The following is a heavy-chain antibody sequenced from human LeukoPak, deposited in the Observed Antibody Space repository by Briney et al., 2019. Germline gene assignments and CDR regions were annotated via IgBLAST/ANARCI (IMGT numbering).Heavy chain of an antibody. D-gene: IGHD5-18*01. CDR2: LSGSGIST. CDR3: AKDGGLAYSYADF. V-gene: IGHV3-23*01. Sequence: GGSLRLSCAASDFTFSNAWMHWVRQAPGKGLEWVSSLSGSGISTYYADSVKGRFTISRDNSKNTLYLQMNSLRAEDTAVYYCAKDGGLAYSYADFWGQGTLVTVSS. CDR1: DFTFSNAW. J-gene: IGHJ4*02.